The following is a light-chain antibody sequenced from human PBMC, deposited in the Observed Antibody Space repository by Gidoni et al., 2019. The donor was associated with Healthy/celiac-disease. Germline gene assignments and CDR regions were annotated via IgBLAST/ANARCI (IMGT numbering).Light chain of an antibody. Sequence: QSALTQPASVSGSPGQSITISCLGTSSDVGAYNYVSWYQQHPGKAPKVIIYDVGIRPSGTSYRFSGSKSGRTASLTISGLQAEDEADYYCTSYTSTNTYVIGSGTRVTVL. CDR2: DVG. CDR1: SSDVGAYNY. J-gene: IGLJ1*01. V-gene: IGLV2-14*01. CDR3: TSYTSTNTYV.